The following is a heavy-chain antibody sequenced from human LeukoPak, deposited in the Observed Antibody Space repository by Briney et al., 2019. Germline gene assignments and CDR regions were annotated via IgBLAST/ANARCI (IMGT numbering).Heavy chain of an antibody. V-gene: IGHV2-5*01. Sequence: SGPTLVKPTQTLTLTCTFSGFSLSTSGVGVGWIRQPPGKALEWLALIYWNDDKRYSPSLKSRLTITKDTSKTQVVLTMTNMDPVDTATYYCAHRHRMPHFDYWGQGTLVTVSS. CDR1: GFSLSTSGVG. D-gene: IGHD2-15*01. CDR2: IYWNDDK. CDR3: AHRHRMPHFDY. J-gene: IGHJ4*02.